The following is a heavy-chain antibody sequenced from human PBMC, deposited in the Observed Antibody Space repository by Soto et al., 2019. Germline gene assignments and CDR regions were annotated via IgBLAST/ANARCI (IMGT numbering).Heavy chain of an antibody. J-gene: IGHJ3*02. CDR2: IYYSWVT. Sequence: TLSLTCPVSGVSISSGGYYWSWIREHPGKGLEWIGYIYYSWVTYYNPSLKSRVTISVDTSKNQFSLKLSSVTAADTAVYYCARENGRSRDGYTKSAFDIWGQGTTVTVSS. CDR1: GVSISSGGYY. CDR3: ARENGRSRDGYTKSAFDI. D-gene: IGHD5-12*01. V-gene: IGHV4-31*03.